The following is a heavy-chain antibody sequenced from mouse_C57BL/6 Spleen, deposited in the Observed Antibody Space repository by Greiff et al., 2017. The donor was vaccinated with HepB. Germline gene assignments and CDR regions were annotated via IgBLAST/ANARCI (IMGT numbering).Heavy chain of an antibody. CDR3: ARETRWYFDV. D-gene: IGHD3-2*01. Sequence: QVQLQQPGAELVKPGASVKLSCKASGYTFTSYWMQWVKQRPGQGLEWIGEIDPSDSYTNYNQKFKGKATWTVDTSSSTAYMQLSSLTSEDSAVYYCARETRWYFDVWGTGTTVTVSS. CDR2: IDPSDSYT. V-gene: IGHV1-50*01. J-gene: IGHJ1*03. CDR1: GYTFTSYW.